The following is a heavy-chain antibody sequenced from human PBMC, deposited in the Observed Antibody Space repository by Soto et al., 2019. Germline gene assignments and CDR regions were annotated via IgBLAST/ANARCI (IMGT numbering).Heavy chain of an antibody. J-gene: IGHJ4*02. V-gene: IGHV1-8*01. CDR3: EKGGSYIHS. D-gene: IGHD1-26*01. CDR1: GYTFTSYD. Sequence: QVQLVQSGAEVKKPGASVKVSCKASGYTFTSYDINWVRQAAGQGLEWMGWMNPNSGNTGYAQNFQGRVTMTRNTSISTAYMEPSRLRSEDTAVDYCEKGGSYIHSWGQGTLVTVSS. CDR2: MNPNSGNT.